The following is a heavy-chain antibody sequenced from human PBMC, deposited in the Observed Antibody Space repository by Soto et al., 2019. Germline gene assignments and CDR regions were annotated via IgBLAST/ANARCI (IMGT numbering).Heavy chain of an antibody. V-gene: IGHV3-11*05. CDR3: ARIIAAAGGRRYFDL. J-gene: IGHJ2*01. Sequence: QVQLVESGGGLVKPGGSLRLSCAASGFTFSDYYMSWMRQAPGKGLEWVSYISSSSSYTNYADSVKGRFTISRDNAKYSLYLQMNSLRAEDTAVYYCARIIAAAGGRRYFDLWGRGTLVTVSS. CDR2: ISSSSSYT. D-gene: IGHD6-13*01. CDR1: GFTFSDYY.